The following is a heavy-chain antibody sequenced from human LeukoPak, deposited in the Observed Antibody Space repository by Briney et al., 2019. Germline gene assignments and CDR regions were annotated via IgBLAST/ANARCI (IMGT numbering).Heavy chain of an antibody. CDR2: IYTSGST. V-gene: IGHV4-4*07. D-gene: IGHD2-15*01. CDR1: GGSISSYY. CDR3: ARSVEGYCSGGSCYSYSYYMDV. J-gene: IGHJ6*03. Sequence: SETLSLTCTVSGGSISSYYWSWIRQPAGKGLEWIGRIYTSGSTNYNPSLKSRVTMSVDTSKNQFSLKLNSVTAADTAVYYCARSVEGYCSGGSCYSYSYYMDVWGKGTTVTVSS.